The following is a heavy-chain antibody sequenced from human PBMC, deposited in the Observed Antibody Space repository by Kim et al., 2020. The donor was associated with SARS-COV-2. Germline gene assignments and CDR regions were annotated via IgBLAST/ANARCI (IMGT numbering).Heavy chain of an antibody. D-gene: IGHD1-26*01. CDR3: ARVPWAYSGSYRDY. Sequence: GGSLRLSCAASGFTVSSNYMSWVRQAPGKGLEWVSVIYSGGSTYYADSVKGRFTISRDNSKNTLYLQMNSLRAEDTAVYYCARVPWAYSGSYRDYWGQGTLVTVSS. CDR2: IYSGGST. J-gene: IGHJ4*02. V-gene: IGHV3-53*01. CDR1: GFTVSSNY.